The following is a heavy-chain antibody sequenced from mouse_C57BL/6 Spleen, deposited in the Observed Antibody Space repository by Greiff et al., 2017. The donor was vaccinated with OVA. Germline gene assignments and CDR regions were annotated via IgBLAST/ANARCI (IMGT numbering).Heavy chain of an antibody. CDR1: GYTFTSYW. Sequence: QVQLQQSGAELVRPGSSVKLSCKASGYTFTSYWMHWVKQRPIQGLEWIGNIDPSDSETHYNQKFKDKATLTVDKSSSTAYMQLSSLTSEDSAVYYCASTTTVSYAMDYWGQGTSVTVSS. CDR2: IDPSDSET. V-gene: IGHV1-52*01. D-gene: IGHD1-1*01. J-gene: IGHJ4*01. CDR3: ASTTTVSYAMDY.